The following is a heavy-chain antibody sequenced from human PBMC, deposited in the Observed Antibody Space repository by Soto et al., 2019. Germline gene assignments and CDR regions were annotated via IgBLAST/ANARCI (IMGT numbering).Heavy chain of an antibody. CDR1: GYTFTAYH. CDR2: INPKFGDT. CDR3: ARNMDYYYGRGSGNGHGV. D-gene: IGHD3-10*01. J-gene: IGHJ6*02. Sequence: QVRLVPSGAAVKEPGDSVRVSCEASGYTFTAYHIHWVRQAPGQGLEWMGWINPKFGDTGYAQDFPCRVSMTSEMSISTVDMELRRLPSDDTAIYYCARNMDYYYGRGSGNGHGVWGQGTPVSVFS. V-gene: IGHV1-2*02.